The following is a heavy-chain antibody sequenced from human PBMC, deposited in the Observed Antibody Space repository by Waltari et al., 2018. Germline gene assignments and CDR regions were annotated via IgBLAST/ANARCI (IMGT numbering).Heavy chain of an antibody. D-gene: IGHD3-16*02. CDR2: IIPSFGTA. CDR1: GGTFSSYA. Sequence: QVQLVQSGAEMKKPGSSVKVSCKASGGTFSSYAISWVRQAPGQRLEWMGRIIPSFGTANYAQKFQGRVTITADKSTSTAYMELSSLRSEDTAVYYCAILHLGELSSDRGDDYWGQGTLVTVSS. V-gene: IGHV1-69*14. J-gene: IGHJ4*02. CDR3: AILHLGELSSDRGDDY.